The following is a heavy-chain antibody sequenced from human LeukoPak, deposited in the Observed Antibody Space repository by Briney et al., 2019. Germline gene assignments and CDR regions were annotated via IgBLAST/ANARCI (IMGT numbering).Heavy chain of an antibody. Sequence: SETLSLTCAVSGGSIRSGSFYWTWIRQHPGKGLEWIGYIYYSGTTYYNPSLKSRVSISIDTSKNQFALKLSSVTAADTAVYYCARHPTVTTLFAFDIWGQGTMVTVSS. V-gene: IGHV4-31*11. CDR3: ARHPTVTTLFAFDI. D-gene: IGHD4-17*01. CDR1: GGSIRSGSFY. CDR2: IYYSGTT. J-gene: IGHJ3*02.